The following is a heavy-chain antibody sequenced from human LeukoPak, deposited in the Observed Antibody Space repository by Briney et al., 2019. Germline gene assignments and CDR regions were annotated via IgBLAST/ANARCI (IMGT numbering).Heavy chain of an antibody. V-gene: IGHV3-33*01. CDR2: IWYDGSNK. D-gene: IGHD2-2*01. J-gene: IGHJ6*02. Sequence: GGSLRLSCAASGFTFSSYGMHWVRQAPGKGLEWVAVIWYDGSNKYYADSVKGRFTISRDNSKNTLYLQMNSLRAEDTAVYYCARELYCSSTSCRLYYYGMDVWGQGTTVTVSS. CDR3: ARELYCSSTSCRLYYYGMDV. CDR1: GFTFSSYG.